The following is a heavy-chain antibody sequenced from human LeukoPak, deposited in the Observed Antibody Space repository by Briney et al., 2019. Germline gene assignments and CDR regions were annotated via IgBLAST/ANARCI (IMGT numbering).Heavy chain of an antibody. CDR2: INPNSGGT. CDR3: ARVRVTYYYDSSGYYSYDY. D-gene: IGHD3-22*01. CDR1: GYTFTGYY. V-gene: IGHV1-2*02. Sequence: ASVKVSCKASGYTFTGYYMHWVRQAPGQGLEWMGWINPNSGGTNYAQKFQGRVTMTRDTSISTAYMELSRLRSDDTAMYYCARVRVTYYYDSSGYYSYDYWGQGTLVTVSS. J-gene: IGHJ4*02.